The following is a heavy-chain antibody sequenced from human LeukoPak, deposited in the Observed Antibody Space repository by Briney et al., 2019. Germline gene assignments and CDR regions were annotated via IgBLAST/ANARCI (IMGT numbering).Heavy chain of an antibody. Sequence: PGGSLRLSCAASGFTVSSNYMSWVRQAPGKGLEWVSVIYSGGSTYYADSVKGRFTISRDNSKNTLYLQMNSLRAEDTAVYYCARDAEKGSNWYGYFDYWGQGTLVTVSS. D-gene: IGHD6-13*01. CDR2: IYSGGST. CDR1: GFTVSSNY. J-gene: IGHJ4*02. V-gene: IGHV3-53*01. CDR3: ARDAEKGSNWYGYFDY.